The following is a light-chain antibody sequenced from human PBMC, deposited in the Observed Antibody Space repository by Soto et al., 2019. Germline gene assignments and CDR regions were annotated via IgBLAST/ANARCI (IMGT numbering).Light chain of an antibody. V-gene: IGKV1-5*01. J-gene: IGKJ1*01. Sequence: DIQMTQSPSTLSASVGDRVTITCRASQSISSWLAWYQQKPGKAPKLLIYDASSLESGVPSRFNGSRSGTEFTLTISSLQPDDFATYYCQQYKSYSWTFGQGTKVEIK. CDR2: DAS. CDR3: QQYKSYSWT. CDR1: QSISSW.